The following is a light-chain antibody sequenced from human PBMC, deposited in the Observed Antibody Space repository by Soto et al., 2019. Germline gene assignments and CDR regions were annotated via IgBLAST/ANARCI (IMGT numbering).Light chain of an antibody. CDR3: QQYGALPPT. J-gene: IGKJ1*01. CDR1: QSVVNYQ. V-gene: IGKV3-20*01. CDR2: NTF. Sequence: EVVLTQSPGTLSLSPGDRATLSCRTSQSVVNYQLAWYRQKPGQAPRLLIYNTFHRATGIPDRFSGTGSETDFTLTISRLEPEDFAVYHCQQYGALPPTFGQGTKVDIK.